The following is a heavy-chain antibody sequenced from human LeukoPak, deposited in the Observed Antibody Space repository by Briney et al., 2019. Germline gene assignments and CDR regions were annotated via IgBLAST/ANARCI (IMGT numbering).Heavy chain of an antibody. Sequence: PGGSLRHSRAHSRFTFSSYWMSWVPHAPGKGGECGSRIKQDGGEKSYVDSVKGRFPLSRDNAKNSLYLQMSSLRAEDTAVYYCARDGTAAGLYFDLWGHGTLVTVSS. CDR3: ARDGTAAGLYFDL. J-gene: IGHJ4*01. CDR1: RFTFSSYW. CDR2: IKQDGGEK. D-gene: IGHD6-13*01. V-gene: IGHV3-7*01.